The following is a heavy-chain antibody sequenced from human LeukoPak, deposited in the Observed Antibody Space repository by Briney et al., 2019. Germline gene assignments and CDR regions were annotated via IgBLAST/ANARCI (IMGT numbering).Heavy chain of an antibody. CDR3: TSHAAFDP. J-gene: IGHJ5*02. CDR1: GFTFNNAW. Sequence: GGSLRLSCAASGFTFNNAWMNWVRQAPGKGLEWVGRIKSKNVGGTTDYAAPVRGRFTISRDDSKNTVYLQMNSLKIEDTAVYYCTSHAAFDPWGQGTLVTVSS. V-gene: IGHV3-15*01. CDR2: IKSKNVGGTT.